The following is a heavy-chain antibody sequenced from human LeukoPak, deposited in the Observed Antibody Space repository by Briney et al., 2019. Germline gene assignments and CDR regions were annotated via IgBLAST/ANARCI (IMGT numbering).Heavy chain of an antibody. D-gene: IGHD6-13*01. CDR1: GFTFSSYA. J-gene: IGHJ4*02. CDR3: AKPLSAASGTDFHY. Sequence: ARGSLRLSCAASGFTFSSYAMSWVRQAPGKGLEWVSAISGSGTTTYYADSVKGRFTISRDISKNTLYLQMNSLRAEDTAVYYCAKPLSAASGTDFHYWGQGTLHTVSS. V-gene: IGHV3-23*01. CDR2: ISGSGTTT.